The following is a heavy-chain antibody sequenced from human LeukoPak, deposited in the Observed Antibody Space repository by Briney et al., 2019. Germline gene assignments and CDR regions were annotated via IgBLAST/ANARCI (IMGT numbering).Heavy chain of an antibody. J-gene: IGHJ4*02. CDR1: GFIFSHHG. CDR2: IRADAVTT. Sequence: GGSLRLSCATSGFIFSHHGMNWVRQAPGKGLEWVSGIRADAVTTYYADSVKGRFIISRDNSKNTLYLQMNSLRAEDTAVYYCARGPSGYHNTGGQGTLVTVSS. D-gene: IGHD5-12*01. V-gene: IGHV3-23*01. CDR3: ARGPSGYHNT.